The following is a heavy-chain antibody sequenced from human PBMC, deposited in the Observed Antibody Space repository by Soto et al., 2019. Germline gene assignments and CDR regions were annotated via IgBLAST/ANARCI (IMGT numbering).Heavy chain of an antibody. Sequence: GGSLRLSCAASGFTFRSYGIHWVSQAPGKGLEWVAVISYDGTNKYYADSVKGRFTISRDNSKNTLYLQMNSLRAEDTAVYYCAKDVAVAGTKKIDYWGQGTLVTVSS. J-gene: IGHJ4*02. V-gene: IGHV3-30*18. CDR1: GFTFRSYG. CDR3: AKDVAVAGTKKIDY. D-gene: IGHD6-19*01. CDR2: ISYDGTNK.